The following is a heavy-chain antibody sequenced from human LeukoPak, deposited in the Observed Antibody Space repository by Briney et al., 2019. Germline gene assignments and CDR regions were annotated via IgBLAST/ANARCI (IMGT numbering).Heavy chain of an antibody. D-gene: IGHD6-13*01. V-gene: IGHV1-18*01. CDR1: GYTFTIYG. CDR3: AREAGIAAASDI. CDR2: ISAYNGNT. Sequence: ASVKVSRKCSGYTFTIYGISWVRLAPGQGHEWVGWISAYNGNTNYAQKLQGRVTMTTDTSTSTAYMELRSLRSDDTAVYYCAREAGIAAASDIWGQGTMVTVSS. J-gene: IGHJ3*02.